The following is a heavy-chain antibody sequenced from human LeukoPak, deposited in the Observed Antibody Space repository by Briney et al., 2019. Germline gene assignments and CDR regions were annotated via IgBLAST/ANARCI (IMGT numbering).Heavy chain of an antibody. CDR1: GFTFSSYW. CDR2: INFDGSST. D-gene: IGHD5-24*01. J-gene: IGHJ4*02. CDR3: ARGYINYVDY. Sequence: PGGSLRLSCAASGFTFSSYWMHWVRQVPGKGLAWVSRINFDGSSTTYADSVKGRFTISRDNAKNTLYLQVSSLRAEDTAVYFCARGYINYVDYWGQGTLVTVSS. V-gene: IGHV3-74*01.